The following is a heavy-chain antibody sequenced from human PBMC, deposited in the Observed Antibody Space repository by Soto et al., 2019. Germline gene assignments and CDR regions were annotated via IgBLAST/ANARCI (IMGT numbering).Heavy chain of an antibody. D-gene: IGHD3-22*01. V-gene: IGHV3-7*05. Sequence: GGSLRLSCAASGFTFSSYWMTWVRQAPGKGLEWVANIKQDGSEKYYVDSVKGRFTISRDNAKNSLYLQMNSLRAEDTAVYYCARDLYDSSGYDGFDIWGQGTMVTVSS. CDR2: IKQDGSEK. CDR1: GFTFSSYW. J-gene: IGHJ3*02. CDR3: ARDLYDSSGYDGFDI.